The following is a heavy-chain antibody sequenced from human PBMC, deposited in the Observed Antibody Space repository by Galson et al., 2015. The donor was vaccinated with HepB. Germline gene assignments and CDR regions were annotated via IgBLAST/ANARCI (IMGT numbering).Heavy chain of an antibody. CDR1: GFPFSNYW. CDR3: VRGGYYDTRGYWGQ. V-gene: IGHV3-15*01. D-gene: IGHD3-22*01. J-gene: IGHJ4*02. Sequence: SLRLSCAVSGFPFSNYWMSWVRQAPGKGLEWVGRVKSKTHGGTTDYAAPVKGRFTISRDDSKNTLYLQMNSLKMEDTAVHSCVRGGYYDTRGYWGQWGQGTLVTVSS. CDR2: VKSKTHGGTT.